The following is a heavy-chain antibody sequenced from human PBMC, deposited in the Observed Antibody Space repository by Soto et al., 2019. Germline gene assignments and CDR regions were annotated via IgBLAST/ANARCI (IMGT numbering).Heavy chain of an antibody. Sequence: PGGSLRLSCAASGFTFSNAWMSWVRQAPGKGLEWVGRIKSKTDGGTTDYAAPVKGRFTISRDDSKNTLYLQMNSLKTEDTAVYYCTTGAGNDYIWGRKAPGYWRQGTLVTVSS. V-gene: IGHV3-15*01. D-gene: IGHD3-16*01. CDR2: IKSKTDGGTT. CDR1: GFTFSNAW. CDR3: TTGAGNDYIWGRKAPGY. J-gene: IGHJ4*02.